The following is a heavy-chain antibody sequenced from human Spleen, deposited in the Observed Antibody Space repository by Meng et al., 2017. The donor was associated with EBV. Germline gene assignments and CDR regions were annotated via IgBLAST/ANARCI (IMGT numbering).Heavy chain of an antibody. J-gene: IGHJ4*02. CDR1: GGSFSAYY. D-gene: IGHD6-13*01. V-gene: IGHV4-34*01. Sequence: QGQLQKGGAGLLKPSETLSLTCAVYGGSFSAYYWSWIRQPPGKGLEWIGEINHSGSTNYNPSLKSRVTISVDTSKNQFSLKLSSVTAADTAVYYCARGGHFGAAAGPDYWGQGTLVTVSS. CDR2: INHSGST. CDR3: ARGGHFGAAAGPDY.